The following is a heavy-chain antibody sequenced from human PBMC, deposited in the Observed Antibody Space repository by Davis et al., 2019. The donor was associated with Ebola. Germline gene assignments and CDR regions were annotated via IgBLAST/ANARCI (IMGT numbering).Heavy chain of an antibody. CDR3: ARGNYDYYYGMDV. CDR2: ISSSSSTI. V-gene: IGHV3-48*02. Sequence: GESLKISCAASGFTFSSYSMNWVRQAPGKGLEWASYISSSSSTIYYADSVKGRFTISRDNAKNSLYLQMNSLRDEDTAVYYCARGNYDYYYGMDVWGQGTTVTVSS. CDR1: GFTFSSYS. D-gene: IGHD1-1*01. J-gene: IGHJ6*02.